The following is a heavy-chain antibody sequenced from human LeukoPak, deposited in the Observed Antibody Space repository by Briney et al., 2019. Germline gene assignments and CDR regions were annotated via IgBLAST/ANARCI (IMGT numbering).Heavy chain of an antibody. D-gene: IGHD1-14*01. V-gene: IGHV4-39*07. CDR3: ARVTSRLGWFDP. CDR1: GGSISSGGYS. J-gene: IGHJ5*02. CDR2: ISHSGST. Sequence: PSETLSLTCAVSGGSISSGGYSWSWIRQPPGEGLEWIGSISHSGSTYYKPSLKSRVTISVDTSKNQFSLKLRSVTAADTAVYYCARVTSRLGWFDPWGQGTLVTVSS.